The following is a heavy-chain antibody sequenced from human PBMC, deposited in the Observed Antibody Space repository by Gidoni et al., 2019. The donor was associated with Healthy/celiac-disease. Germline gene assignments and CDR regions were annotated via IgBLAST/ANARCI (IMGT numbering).Heavy chain of an antibody. V-gene: IGHV1-18*01. CDR3: ARDQGYDFWSGYHSFDY. CDR2: ISAYNGNT. CDR1: GYTFTSYG. Sequence: QVQLVQSGAEVKKPGASVKVSCKASGYTFTSYGISWVRQAPGQGLEWMGWISAYNGNTNYAQKLQGRVTMTTDTSTSIAYMELRSLRSDDTAVYYCARDQGYDFWSGYHSFDYWGQGTLVTVSS. J-gene: IGHJ4*02. D-gene: IGHD3-3*01.